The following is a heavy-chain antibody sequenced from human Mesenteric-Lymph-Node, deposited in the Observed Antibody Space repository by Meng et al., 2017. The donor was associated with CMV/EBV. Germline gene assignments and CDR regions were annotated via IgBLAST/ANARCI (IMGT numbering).Heavy chain of an antibody. J-gene: IGHJ6*02. CDR1: GFTFSSYD. CDR2: ISSNGGTT. V-gene: IGHV3-64*02. Sequence: GGSLRLSCVASGFTFSSYDMHWVRQAPGKGLEYVAAISSNGGTTYYADSVRGRFTISRDNSKNTLYLQMGSLRAEDMAVYYCATDRGYSYGMDVWGQGTTVTVSS. CDR3: ATDRGYSYGMDV.